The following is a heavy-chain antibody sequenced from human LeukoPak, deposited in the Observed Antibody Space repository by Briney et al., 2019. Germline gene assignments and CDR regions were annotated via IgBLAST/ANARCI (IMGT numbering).Heavy chain of an antibody. CDR3: ARAAISKDGSGYFY. J-gene: IGHJ4*02. V-gene: IGHV1-8*02. CDR1: GYTFTSYD. Sequence: ASVKVSCKASGYTFTSYDINWVRQATGQGLEWMGWMNPNSGNTGYAQKLQGRVTMTTDTSTNTAYMELRSLRSDDTAVYYCARAAISKDGSGYFYWGQGTLVTVSS. D-gene: IGHD3-22*01. CDR2: MNPNSGNT.